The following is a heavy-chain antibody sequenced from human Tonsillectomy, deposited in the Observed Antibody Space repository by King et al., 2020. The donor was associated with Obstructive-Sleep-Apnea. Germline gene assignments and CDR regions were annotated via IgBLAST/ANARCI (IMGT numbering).Heavy chain of an antibody. Sequence: VQLVESGAEVKKPGASVKVSCKASGYTFTIYDVNWVRQATGQGLEWMGWMNPNSGNTGYEQKFQGRVTMTRNTSISTAYMELSSLRSEDTAVYYCARVGRYGDYFDYWGQGTLVTVSS. CDR3: ARVGRYGDYFDY. V-gene: IGHV1-8*01. J-gene: IGHJ4*02. D-gene: IGHD4-17*01. CDR2: MNPNSGNT. CDR1: GYTFTIYD.